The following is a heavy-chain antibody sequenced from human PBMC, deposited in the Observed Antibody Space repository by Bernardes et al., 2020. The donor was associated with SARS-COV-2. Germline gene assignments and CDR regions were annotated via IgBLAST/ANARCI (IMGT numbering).Heavy chain of an antibody. D-gene: IGHD3-22*01. Sequence: GSLRLSCVTSGLGFSNTDMAWVRQAPGKGLEWVSTISAIRNTHYADPVKGRFTISRDDVNNALYLQMNNLRVEDTATYYCTTELQYDNLYWGQGALVTVSS. V-gene: IGHV3-23*01. CDR1: GLGFSNTD. J-gene: IGHJ4*02. CDR2: ISAIRNT. CDR3: TTELQYDNLY.